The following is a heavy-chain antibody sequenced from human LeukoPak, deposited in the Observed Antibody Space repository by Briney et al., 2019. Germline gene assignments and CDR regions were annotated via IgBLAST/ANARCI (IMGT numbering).Heavy chain of an antibody. V-gene: IGHV1-18*01. J-gene: IGHJ3*02. Sequence: GASVKVSFKASGYTFTSYGISWVRQAPGQGLEGMGCISAYNGNTNYAQKLQGRVTMTTDTSTSTAYMELRSLRSDDTAVYYCAIDGWRIAAARPDAFDIWGQGTMVTVSS. D-gene: IGHD6-13*01. CDR3: AIDGWRIAAARPDAFDI. CDR1: GYTFTSYG. CDR2: ISAYNGNT.